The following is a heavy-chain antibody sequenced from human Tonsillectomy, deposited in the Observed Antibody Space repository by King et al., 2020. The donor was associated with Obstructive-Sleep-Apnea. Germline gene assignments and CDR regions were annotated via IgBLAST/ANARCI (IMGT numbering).Heavy chain of an antibody. CDR3: ATASGPDFDY. CDR1: GFTFSSYG. V-gene: IGHV3-30*02. CDR2: IRYDGSNK. Sequence: VQLVESGGGVVQPGRSLRLSCAASGFTFSSYGMHWVRQAPGKGLEWVAFIRYDGSNKNYADSVKGRFSISRDNSKNTLYLQMSSLRAEDTAGYYCATASGPDFDYWGQGTPVTVSS. J-gene: IGHJ4*02.